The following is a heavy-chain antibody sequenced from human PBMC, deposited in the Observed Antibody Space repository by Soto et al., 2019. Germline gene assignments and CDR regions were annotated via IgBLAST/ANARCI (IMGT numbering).Heavy chain of an antibody. CDR1: GFTFSSYG. CDR2: IWYDGSNK. D-gene: IGHD3-22*01. J-gene: IGHJ4*02. Sequence: GSLRLSCAASGFTFSSYGMHWVRQAPGKGLEWVAVIWYDGSNKYYADSVKGRFTISRDNSKNTLYLQMNSLRAEDTAVYYCARDYYDSSGYPWYWGQGTLVTVS. V-gene: IGHV3-33*01. CDR3: ARDYYDSSGYPWY.